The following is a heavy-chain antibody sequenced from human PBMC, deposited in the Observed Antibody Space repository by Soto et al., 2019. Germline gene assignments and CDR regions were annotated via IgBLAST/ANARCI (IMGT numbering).Heavy chain of an antibody. Sequence: EVQLVESGGGLVQPGRSLRLSCAASGFKKKTYAMHWVRQAPGKGLEWVSGISWNSGSIGYADSVKGRFTISRDNAKNSVYLQMNSLRAEDTALYYCAKAVGSYGNFDYWGQGTLVTVSS. CDR2: ISWNSGSI. D-gene: IGHD5-18*01. J-gene: IGHJ4*02. CDR3: AKAVGSYGNFDY. CDR1: GFKKKTYA. V-gene: IGHV3-9*01.